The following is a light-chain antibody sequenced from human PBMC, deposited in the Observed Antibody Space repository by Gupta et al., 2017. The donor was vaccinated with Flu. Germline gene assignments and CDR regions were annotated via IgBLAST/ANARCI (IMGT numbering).Light chain of an antibody. Sequence: GQTVRITCQGDSLRSYYASWYQQKPGQAPVLVIYGKNNRPSGIPDRFSGSSSGNTASLTITGAQTEDEADYYCNSRDSSGNHVVFGGGTKLTVL. CDR3: NSRDSSGNHVV. J-gene: IGLJ2*01. CDR2: GKN. V-gene: IGLV3-19*01. CDR1: SLRSYY.